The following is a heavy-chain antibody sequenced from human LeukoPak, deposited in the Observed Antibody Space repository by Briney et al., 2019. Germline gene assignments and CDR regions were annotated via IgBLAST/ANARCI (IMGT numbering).Heavy chain of an antibody. D-gene: IGHD2-15*01. J-gene: IGHJ4*02. Sequence: PSETLSLTCAVYGGSFSGYYWSWIRQPPGKGLGWIGEINHSGSTNYNPSLKSRVTISVDTSKNQFSLKLSSVTAADTAVYYCASSDRGYCSGGSCYSFWGQGTLVTVSS. CDR3: ASSDRGYCSGGSCYSF. CDR2: INHSGST. CDR1: GGSFSGYY. V-gene: IGHV4-34*01.